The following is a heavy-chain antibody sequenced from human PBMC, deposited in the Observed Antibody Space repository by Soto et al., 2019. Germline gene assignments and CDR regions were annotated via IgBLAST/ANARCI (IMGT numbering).Heavy chain of an antibody. D-gene: IGHD2-2*01. Sequence: QVQLQQWGAGLLKPSETLSLTCAVYGGSFSGYYWSWIHQPPGKGLEWIGEINHSGSTNYNPSLKIRFTLSVDTSKNQFSLKLSSVTAADTAVYYCARGDGYQPLPATTIYYFDYWGQGTLVTVSS. J-gene: IGHJ4*02. CDR1: GGSFSGYY. CDR2: INHSGST. CDR3: ARGDGYQPLPATTIYYFDY. V-gene: IGHV4-34*01.